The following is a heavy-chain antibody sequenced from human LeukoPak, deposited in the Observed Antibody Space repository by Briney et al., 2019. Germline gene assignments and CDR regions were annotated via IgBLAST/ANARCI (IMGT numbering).Heavy chain of an antibody. D-gene: IGHD4-17*01. CDR1: GGSISSSSYY. J-gene: IGHJ3*02. V-gene: IGHV4-39*07. Sequence: PSETLSLTCTVSGGSISSSSYYWGWIRQPPGKGLEWIGSIYYSGSTYYNPSLKSRVTISVDTSKNQFSLKLSSVTAADTAVYYCARDSPDYDDAFDIWGQGTMVTVSS. CDR3: ARDSPDYDDAFDI. CDR2: IYYSGST.